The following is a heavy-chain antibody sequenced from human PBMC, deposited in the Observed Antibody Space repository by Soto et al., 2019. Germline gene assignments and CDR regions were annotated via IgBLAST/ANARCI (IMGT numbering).Heavy chain of an antibody. CDR2: IHYSGST. CDR3: ARDRRELLRGYYDRMAV. D-gene: IGHD1-26*01. V-gene: IGHV4-31*03. J-gene: IGHJ6*02. CDR1: GGSISSGGYY. Sequence: PSETLALTCTVSGGSISSGGYYWSWIRQHPGKGLEWLGYIHYSGSTYYNPSLKSRVTISVDTSKNQFSLKLSSVTAADTAVYYCARDRRELLRGYYDRMAVWGQGTT.